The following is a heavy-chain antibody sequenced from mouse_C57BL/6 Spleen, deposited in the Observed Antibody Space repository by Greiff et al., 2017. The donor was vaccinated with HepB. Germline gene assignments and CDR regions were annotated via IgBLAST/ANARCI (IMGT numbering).Heavy chain of an antibody. CDR2: INPSSGYT. CDR1: GYTFTSYW. J-gene: IGHJ4*01. V-gene: IGHV1-7*01. CDR3: ASPRYDYDEGYYAMDY. Sequence: QVHVKQSGAELAKPGASVKLSCKASGYTFTSYWMHWVKQRPGQGLEWIGYINPSSGYTKYNQKFKDKATLTADKSSSTAYMQLSSLTYEDSAVYYCASPRYDYDEGYYAMDYWGQGTSVTVSS. D-gene: IGHD2-4*01.